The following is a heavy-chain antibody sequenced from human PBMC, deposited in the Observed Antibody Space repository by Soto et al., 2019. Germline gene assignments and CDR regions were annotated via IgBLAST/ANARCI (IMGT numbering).Heavy chain of an antibody. D-gene: IGHD2-21*02. Sequence: GGSLRLSCAASGFTFSSYGMHWVRQAPGKGLEWVAVKWYDGSNKYYADSVKGRFTISRDNSKNTLYLQMNSLRAEDTAVYYCAKDHRAYCGGDCYPDAFDIWGQGTMVTVSS. CDR1: GFTFSSYG. J-gene: IGHJ3*02. CDR3: AKDHRAYCGGDCYPDAFDI. V-gene: IGHV3-33*06. CDR2: KWYDGSNK.